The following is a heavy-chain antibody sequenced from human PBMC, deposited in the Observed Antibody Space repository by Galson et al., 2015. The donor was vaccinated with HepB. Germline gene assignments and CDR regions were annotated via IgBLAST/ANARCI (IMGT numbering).Heavy chain of an antibody. J-gene: IGHJ6*03. CDR1: GYTFTSYG. CDR3: ARDRPEHFWSGYYPLIQDYYYYYSMDV. CDR2: ISAYNGNT. V-gene: IGHV1-18*01. Sequence: SVKVSCKASGYTFTSYGISWVRQAPGQGLEWMGWISAYNGNTNYAQKLQGRVTMTTDTSTSTAYMELRSLRSDDTAVYYCARDRPEHFWSGYYPLIQDYYYYYSMDVWGKGTTVTVSS. D-gene: IGHD3-3*02.